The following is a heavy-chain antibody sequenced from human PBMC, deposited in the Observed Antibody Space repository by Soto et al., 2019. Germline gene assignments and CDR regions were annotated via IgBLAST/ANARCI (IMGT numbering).Heavy chain of an antibody. CDR1: GFTFSSYA. CDR2: ISGSGGST. D-gene: IGHD1-26*01. V-gene: IGHV3-23*01. CDR3: AKDSYHSTIVGATYYYYYGMDV. Sequence: EVQLLESGGGLVQPGGSLRLSCAASGFTFSSYAMSWVRQAPGKGLEWVSAISGSGGSTYYADSVKGRFTISRENSKNTLYLQMNSLRAEDTAVYYCAKDSYHSTIVGATYYYYYGMDVWGQGTTVTVSS. J-gene: IGHJ6*02.